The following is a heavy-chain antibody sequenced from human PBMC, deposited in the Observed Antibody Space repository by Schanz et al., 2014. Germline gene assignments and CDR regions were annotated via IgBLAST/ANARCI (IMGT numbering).Heavy chain of an antibody. CDR1: GYTFTSYY. V-gene: IGHV1-2*02. CDR2: INAHTGNT. CDR3: ARVHIATYHYNSPGAFDI. Sequence: QVQLVQSGAEVKKPGVSVKVSCKASGYTFTSYYMHWVRQAPGQGPELMGWINAHTGNTQYAQKFQGRVNMTRDTVTTTVHLELTRLRTDDTAIYYCARVHIATYHYNSPGAFDIWGRGTRVTVSS. D-gene: IGHD3-10*01. J-gene: IGHJ3*02.